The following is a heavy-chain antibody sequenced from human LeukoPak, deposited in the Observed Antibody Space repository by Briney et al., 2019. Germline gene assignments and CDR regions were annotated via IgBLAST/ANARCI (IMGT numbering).Heavy chain of an antibody. V-gene: IGHV3-64D*09. Sequence: GVSLRLSCSASGFTFSSYAMHWVRQAPGKGLEYVSAFSSNGGSTYYADSVKGRFTNSRDNSKNTLYLQMSSLRAEDTAVYYCVKDGYYYGSGSYYKDDAFDIWGQGTMVTVSS. D-gene: IGHD3-10*01. J-gene: IGHJ3*02. CDR2: FSSNGGST. CDR1: GFTFSSYA. CDR3: VKDGYYYGSGSYYKDDAFDI.